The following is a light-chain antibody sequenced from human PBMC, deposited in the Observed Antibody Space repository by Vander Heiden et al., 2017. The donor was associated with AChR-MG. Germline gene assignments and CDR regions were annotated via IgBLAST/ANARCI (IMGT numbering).Light chain of an antibody. V-gene: IGKV1-5*03. CDR3: QQYQYYWT. CDR2: QAS. CDR1: QKITPK. J-gene: IGKJ1*01. Sequence: DIQVTQSPSALSASVGDSVTITCRASQKITPKLAWYQHKPGMAPRLLIYQASRLQSGVPSRFSGSGSGTEFTLTISNLQSDDSATYYCQQYQYYWTFGQGTKVEIK.